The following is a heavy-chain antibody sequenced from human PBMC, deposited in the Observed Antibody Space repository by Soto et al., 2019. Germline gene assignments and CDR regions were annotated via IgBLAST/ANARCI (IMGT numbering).Heavy chain of an antibody. CDR2: INPNSGGT. CDR1: GYTFTGYY. Sequence: ASVKVSCKASGYTFTGYYMHWVRQAPGQGLEWVGWINPNSGGTNHAQKFQGWVTMTRDTSISTAYMELSRLRSDDTAVYYCARDLIAAAGSYYGMDVWGQGTTVTVSS. J-gene: IGHJ6*02. D-gene: IGHD6-13*01. CDR3: ARDLIAAAGSYYGMDV. V-gene: IGHV1-2*04.